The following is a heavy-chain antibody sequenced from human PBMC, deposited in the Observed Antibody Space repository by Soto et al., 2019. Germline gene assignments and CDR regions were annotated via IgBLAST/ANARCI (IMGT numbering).Heavy chain of an antibody. J-gene: IGHJ6*02. V-gene: IGHV3-23*01. Sequence: GGSLRLSCAASGFTFSSYAMSWVRQAPGKGLEWVSAISGSGNSTYYADSVKGRFTISRDNSKNTLYLQMSSLRAEDTAVYYCARRQISPPTRGAASARGAMDVWGQGTTVTVSS. CDR2: ISGSGNST. CDR1: GFTFSSYA. D-gene: IGHD6-13*01. CDR3: ARRQISPPTRGAASARGAMDV.